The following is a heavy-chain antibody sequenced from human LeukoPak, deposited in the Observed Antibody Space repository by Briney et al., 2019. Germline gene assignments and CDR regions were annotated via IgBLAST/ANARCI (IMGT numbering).Heavy chain of an antibody. D-gene: IGHD6-19*01. V-gene: IGHV3-30-3*01. CDR3: ARDKWGGYSSGWTPSYYYYGMDV. CDR2: ISYDGSNK. Sequence: GGSLRLSCAASGFTFSSYAMHWVRQAPGKGLEWAAVISYDGSNKYYADSVKGRFTISRDNSKNTLYLQMNSLRAEDTAVYYCARDKWGGYSSGWTPSYYYYGMDVWGQGTTVTVSS. CDR1: GFTFSSYA. J-gene: IGHJ6*02.